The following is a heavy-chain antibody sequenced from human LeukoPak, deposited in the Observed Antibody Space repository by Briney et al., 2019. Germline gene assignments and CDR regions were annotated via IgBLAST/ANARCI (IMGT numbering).Heavy chain of an antibody. V-gene: IGHV3-66*01. CDR3: ARDLTGWYRGY. Sequence: AGGSLRLSCAASGFTFSNYWMSWVRQAPGKGLEWVSVIYSGGSTYYADSVKGRFTISRDNSKNTLYLQMNSLRAEDTAVYYCARDLTGWYRGYWGQGTLVTVSS. J-gene: IGHJ4*02. CDR1: GFTFSNYW. CDR2: IYSGGST. D-gene: IGHD6-19*01.